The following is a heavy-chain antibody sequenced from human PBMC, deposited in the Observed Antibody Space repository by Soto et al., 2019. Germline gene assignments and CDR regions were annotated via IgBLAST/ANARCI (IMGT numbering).Heavy chain of an antibody. V-gene: IGHV4-59*01. Sequence: TPSLTSPFSGHSLSSYDWSWIRPPPGKALEWIGYIYYSVSTNDNPSLKRRVTISVDTSKNQSSLKLSSVTAADTAVYYCALYVFVEMATSDYWGQGTLVNVSA. J-gene: IGHJ4*02. D-gene: IGHD3-16*01. CDR2: IYYSVST. CDR3: ALYVFVEMATSDY. CDR1: GHSLSSYD.